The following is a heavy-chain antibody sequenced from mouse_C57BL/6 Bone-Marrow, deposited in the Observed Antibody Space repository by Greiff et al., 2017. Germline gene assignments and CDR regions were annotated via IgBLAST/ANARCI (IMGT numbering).Heavy chain of an antibody. D-gene: IGHD2-3*01. J-gene: IGHJ2*01. Sequence: DVKLVESGGGLVKPGGSLKLSCAASGFTFSDYGMHWVRQAPEKGLEWVAYISSGSSTIYYADTVKGRFTISRDNAKNTLFLQMTSLRSEDTAMYYCARLYDGYYDFDYWGQGTTLTVSS. CDR3: ARLYDGYYDFDY. CDR2: ISSGSSTI. V-gene: IGHV5-17*01. CDR1: GFTFSDYG.